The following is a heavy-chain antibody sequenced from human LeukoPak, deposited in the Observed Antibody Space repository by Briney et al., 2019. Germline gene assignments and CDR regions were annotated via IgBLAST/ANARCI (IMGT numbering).Heavy chain of an antibody. CDR3: AREVVVAATWFDP. Sequence: SETLSLTCTVSGGSITNYYWSWIRQPPGKGLEWIGYIYYTGSTNYNPSLKSRVTISIDTSNNQFSLKLSSVTAADTAVYYCAREVVVAATWFDPWGQGTLVTVSS. CDR1: GGSITNYY. J-gene: IGHJ5*02. V-gene: IGHV4-59*01. D-gene: IGHD2-15*01. CDR2: IYYTGST.